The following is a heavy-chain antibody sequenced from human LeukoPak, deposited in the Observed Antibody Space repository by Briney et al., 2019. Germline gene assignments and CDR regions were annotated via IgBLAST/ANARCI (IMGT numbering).Heavy chain of an antibody. V-gene: IGHV3-21*01. CDR1: GFTFSSYS. D-gene: IGHD5-18*01. CDR2: ISSSSSYI. J-gene: IGHJ4*02. CDR3: ASERGYSYALDY. Sequence: GSLRLSCAASGFTFSSYSMNWVRQAPGKGLAWVSSISSSSSYIYYADSVKGRFTISRDNAKNSLYLQMNSLRAEDTAVYYCASERGYSYALDYWGQGTLVTVSS.